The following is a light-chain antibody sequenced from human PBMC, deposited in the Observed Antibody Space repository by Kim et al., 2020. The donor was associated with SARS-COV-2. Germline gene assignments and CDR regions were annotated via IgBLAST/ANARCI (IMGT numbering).Light chain of an antibody. V-gene: IGKV1-5*03. CDR1: QSISIS. J-gene: IGKJ2*01. Sequence: STAVGDRVTITCRDSQSISISLAWYQQKPGKAPKLLIYRASSLQSGVPSRFSGSGSGTEFTLTNSSLQPDDFATYYCQQFSGYPYTFGPGTKLEI. CDR2: RAS. CDR3: QQFSGYPYT.